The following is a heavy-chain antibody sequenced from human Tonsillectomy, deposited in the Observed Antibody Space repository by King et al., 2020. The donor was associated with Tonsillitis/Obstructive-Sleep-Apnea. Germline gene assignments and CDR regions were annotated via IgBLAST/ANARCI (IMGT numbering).Heavy chain of an antibody. CDR3: ARSRSNTSLHSWDV. CDR1: GGAFRGYY. J-gene: IGHJ6*04. V-gene: IGHV4-34*01. D-gene: IGHD2-2*01. CDR2: INHSGST. Sequence: VQLQQWGAGLLKPSETLSLTCAVYGGAFRGYYWSWIRQPPGKGLEWSGEINHSGSTNYNPSLKIRVTISVDTSKNQFSLKLSSVTSADTAVYYCARSRSNTSLHSWDVWGKGTTVTVSS.